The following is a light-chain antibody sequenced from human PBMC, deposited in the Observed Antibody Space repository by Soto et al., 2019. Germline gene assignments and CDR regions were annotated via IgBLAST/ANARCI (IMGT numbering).Light chain of an antibody. J-gene: IGLJ2*01. Sequence: QPVLTQSSSASASLGSSVKLTCTLSSGHSTYIIAWHQQQPGKAPRYLMKLEGSGSYNKGSGVPDRFSGSSSGADRYLTISNLQFEDEADYYCATWDINTHVVFGGGTKVTVL. CDR3: ATWDINTHVV. V-gene: IGLV4-60*02. CDR1: SGHSTYI. CDR2: LEGSGSY.